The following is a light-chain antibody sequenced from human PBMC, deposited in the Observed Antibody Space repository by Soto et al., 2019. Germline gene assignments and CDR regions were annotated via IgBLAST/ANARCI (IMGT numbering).Light chain of an antibody. CDR3: QQYYGIPYT. CDR1: QNVLYSSNNNNY. Sequence: DIVMTQSPDSLAVSLGERATINCKSSQNVLYSSNNNNYLAWYQQKPGQPPKLLFYWASTRESGVSDRFSGSGSGTDFTLTIRSLQAEDVAVYYCQQYYGIPYTFGQGTKLEIK. V-gene: IGKV4-1*01. CDR2: WAS. J-gene: IGKJ2*01.